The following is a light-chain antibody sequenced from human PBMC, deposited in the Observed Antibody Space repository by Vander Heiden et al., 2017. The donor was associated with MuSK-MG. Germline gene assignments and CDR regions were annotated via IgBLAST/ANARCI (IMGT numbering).Light chain of an antibody. J-gene: IGKJ1*01. V-gene: IGKV1-NL1*01. CDR3: QQYYSTPWT. Sequence: DIQMTQSPSSLAASVGDRVTITCRASQGISNSLAWYQQKPGKAPKLLLYAASRLESGVPSRCSGRGSGTDYTLTISSLQPEEFATYYCQQYYSTPWTFGQGTKVEIK. CDR1: QGISNS. CDR2: AAS.